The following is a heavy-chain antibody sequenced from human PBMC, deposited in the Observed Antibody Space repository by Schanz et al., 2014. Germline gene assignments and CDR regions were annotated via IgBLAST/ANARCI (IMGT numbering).Heavy chain of an antibody. V-gene: IGHV3-23*04. J-gene: IGHJ4*02. CDR1: GFSVGNKY. Sequence: EVQLVESGGGLVKPGGSLRLSCAASGFSVGNKYMNWVRQAPGKGLEWVSAISGGGGTTYYADSVKGRFTISRDNSKNTLYLQMNSLRAEDTAVYYCAKDRSWDYDSSGYFDYWGQGTLVTVSS. D-gene: IGHD3-22*01. CDR3: AKDRSWDYDSSGYFDY. CDR2: ISGGGGTT.